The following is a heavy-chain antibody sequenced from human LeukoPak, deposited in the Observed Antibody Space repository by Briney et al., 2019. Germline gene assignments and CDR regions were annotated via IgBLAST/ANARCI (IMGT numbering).Heavy chain of an antibody. Sequence: SETLSLTCTVSGDSISSSSYYWGWIRQPPGKGLEWIGSIYYSGSTYYNPSLKSRVTISLDTSKNQFSLKLSSVTAADTAVYYCARGGGLRASPVTTLIHYYYMDVWGKGTTVTISS. V-gene: IGHV4-39*07. CDR3: ARGGGLRASPVTTLIHYYYMDV. CDR1: GDSISSSSYY. CDR2: IYYSGST. J-gene: IGHJ6*03. D-gene: IGHD4-17*01.